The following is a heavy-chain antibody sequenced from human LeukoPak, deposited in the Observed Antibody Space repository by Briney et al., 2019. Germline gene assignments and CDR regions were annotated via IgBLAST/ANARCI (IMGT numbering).Heavy chain of an antibody. CDR3: ARGPDDFWSGYYTWFDY. J-gene: IGHJ4*02. V-gene: IGHV4-34*01. D-gene: IGHD3-3*01. Sequence: PSETLSLTCAVYGGSFSGYYRSWIRQPPGKGLEWIGEINHSGSTNYNPSLKSRVTISVDTSKNQFSLKLSSVTAADTAVYYCARGPDDFWSGYYTWFDYWGQGTLVTVSS. CDR2: INHSGST. CDR1: GGSFSGYY.